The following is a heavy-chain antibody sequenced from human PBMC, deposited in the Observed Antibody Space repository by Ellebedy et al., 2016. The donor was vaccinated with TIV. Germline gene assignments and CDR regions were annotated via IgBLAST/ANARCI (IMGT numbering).Heavy chain of an antibody. CDR1: GFSFNSYA. CDR2: ISNTGTRR. J-gene: IGHJ4*02. V-gene: IGHV3-23*01. Sequence: GESLKISCAASGFSFNSYAMTWVRQAPGKGLEWVSTISNTGTRRYYADSVKGRFIISRDNSKKTLYLQMNSLRAEDTAVYYCAKGRGGGSDSSAPRYYFDYWGLGTLVTVSS. CDR3: AKGRGGGSDSSAPRYYFDY. D-gene: IGHD3-22*01.